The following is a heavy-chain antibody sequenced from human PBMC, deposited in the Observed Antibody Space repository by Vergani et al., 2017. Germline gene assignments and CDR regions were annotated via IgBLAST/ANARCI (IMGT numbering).Heavy chain of an antibody. CDR3: VKDNDYDADGPFDL. D-gene: IGHD3-16*01. J-gene: IGHJ2*01. CDR2: IDRNYGVK. V-gene: IGHV3-9*01. Sequence: VQLVESGGGVVQPGKSLSLSCETSGFIFSDYVMHWVRQVSGRGLEWVSGIDRNYGVKNGNSFEGRFSISRDNAKKAVFLQMNNLRHEDTALYFCVKDNDYDADGPFDLWGRGTLVTVSS. CDR1: GFIFSDYV.